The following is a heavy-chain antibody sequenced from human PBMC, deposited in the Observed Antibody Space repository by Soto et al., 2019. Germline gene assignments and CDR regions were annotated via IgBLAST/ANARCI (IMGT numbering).Heavy chain of an antibody. V-gene: IGHV4-4*02. D-gene: IGHD1-26*01. CDR3: AHRPIVGAAI. CDR2: IYHTGST. CDR1: GGSISNSNW. J-gene: IGHJ4*02. Sequence: ETLSLTCGVFGGSISNSNWWTWVRQPPGKGLEWIGEIYHTGSTNYNSSLMSRVTISLDKPNNQFSLKLSSVTAADTAVYYCAHRPIVGAAIWGQGTLVTVSS.